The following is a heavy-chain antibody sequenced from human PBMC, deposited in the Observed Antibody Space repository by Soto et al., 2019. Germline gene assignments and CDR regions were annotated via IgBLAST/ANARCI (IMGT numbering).Heavy chain of an antibody. CDR1: GGTFSSYA. CDR2: IISIFGTA. CDR3: ARHVPAAGYYYGMDV. J-gene: IGHJ6*02. D-gene: IGHD2-2*01. V-gene: IGHV1-69*12. Sequence: QVQLVQSGAEVKKPGSSVKVSCKASGGTFSSYAISWVRQAPGQGLAWMGGIISIFGTANYAQKFQGRVTMTADESTSTAYMELSSPRSEDTAVYYCARHVPAAGYYYGMDVWGQGTTVTVSS.